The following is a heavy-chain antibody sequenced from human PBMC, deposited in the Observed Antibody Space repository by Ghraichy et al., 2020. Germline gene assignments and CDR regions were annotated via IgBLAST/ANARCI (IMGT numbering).Heavy chain of an antibody. CDR2: ITYDESNQ. D-gene: IGHD3-10*01. Sequence: GGSLRLSCAASGFTFSSFGMHWVRQAPGKGLEWVATITYDESNQYYADSVKGRFTISRDNSKNTMSLQMNSLRSEDTAVYYCTKDSLAPAGRGGMDVWGQGTTVTVSS. CDR1: GFTFSSFG. CDR3: TKDSLAPAGRGGMDV. J-gene: IGHJ6*02. V-gene: IGHV3-30*02.